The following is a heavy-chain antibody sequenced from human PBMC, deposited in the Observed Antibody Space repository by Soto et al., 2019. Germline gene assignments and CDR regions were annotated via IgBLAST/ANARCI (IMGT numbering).Heavy chain of an antibody. CDR2: VFSSVSA. Sequence: SETLSLTCIVSGVSVTSYTWSWVRQPANKGLEWVGRVFSSVSATYNPSLKSRVSISMDTAENRISLKLDSVTAADAGVYFCARDGMTTGDTWGPGTLVTVSS. CDR1: GVSVTSYT. V-gene: IGHV4-4*07. J-gene: IGHJ4*02. D-gene: IGHD2-21*02. CDR3: ARDGMTTGDT.